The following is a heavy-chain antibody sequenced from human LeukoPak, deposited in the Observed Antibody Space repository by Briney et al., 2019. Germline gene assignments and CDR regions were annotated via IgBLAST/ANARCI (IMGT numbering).Heavy chain of an antibody. Sequence: KPSETLSLTCTVSGGSISSYYWSWIRQPPGKGLEWIGYIYDSGSTNYNPSLKSRVTISVDTSKNQFSLKLSSVTAADTAVYYCARGRIVGATRRLRAFDIWGQGTMVTVSS. J-gene: IGHJ3*02. CDR3: ARGRIVGATRRLRAFDI. CDR1: GGSISSYY. D-gene: IGHD1-26*01. CDR2: IYDSGST. V-gene: IGHV4-59*12.